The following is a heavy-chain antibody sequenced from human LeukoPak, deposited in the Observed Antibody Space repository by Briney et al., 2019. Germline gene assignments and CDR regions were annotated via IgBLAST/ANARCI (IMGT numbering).Heavy chain of an antibody. V-gene: IGHV3-66*01. CDR1: KFTVSS. D-gene: IGHD6-13*01. Sequence: GGSLRLSCTGSKFTVSSMSWVRQAPGKGLEWVSIIYSGGNTYYADSVKGRFTISRDISKNTVYLQMNSLRAEDTAVYYCARDPGIPAAGTVGYLDYWGQGTLVTVSS. CDR2: IYSGGNT. CDR3: ARDPGIPAAGTVGYLDY. J-gene: IGHJ4*02.